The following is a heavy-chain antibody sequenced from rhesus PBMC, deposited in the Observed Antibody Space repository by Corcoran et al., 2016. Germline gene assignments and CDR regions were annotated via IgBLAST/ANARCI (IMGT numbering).Heavy chain of an antibody. CDR3: ARDAFWNYAYNSLDV. CDR2: IYGSIGST. V-gene: IGHV4-127*01. J-gene: IGHJ5-2*02. Sequence: QVQLQESGPGLVKPSETLSLTCPVSGYSISSGYGWSWIRQPPGKVLEWIGHIYGSIGSTYYNPSLKSRVTISTDTSKNQLSLKLVSVTAADTAVYYCARDAFWNYAYNSLDVWGRGVLVTVSS. CDR1: GYSISSGYG. D-gene: IGHD1-26*01.